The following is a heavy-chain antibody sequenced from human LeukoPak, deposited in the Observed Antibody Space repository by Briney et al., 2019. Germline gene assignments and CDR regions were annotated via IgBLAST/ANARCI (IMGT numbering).Heavy chain of an antibody. CDR1: GFTFSRYW. CDR2: IKKDGSEK. Sequence: GGSLRLSCAASGFTFSRYWMSWVRQAPGKGLEWVANIKKDGSEKYYVDSVKGRFTISRDNAKTSLYLQMNSLRAEDTAVYYCARVNYYYYYYMDVWGKGTTVTVSS. J-gene: IGHJ6*03. V-gene: IGHV3-7*01. CDR3: ARVNYYYYYYMDV.